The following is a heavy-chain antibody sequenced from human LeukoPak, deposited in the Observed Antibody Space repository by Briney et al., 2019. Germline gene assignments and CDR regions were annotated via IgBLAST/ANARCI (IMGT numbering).Heavy chain of an antibody. CDR1: NYSFKLAYF. CDR3: ATALSSYNWFDP. D-gene: IGHD6-6*01. J-gene: IGHJ5*02. CDR2: LHHSGAS. Sequence: PSETLSLTCTVANYSFKLAYFWGWIRQPAGKGLEWLGSLHHSGASYYNPSLKSRVSISMDTSTNQFFLRLSSVTAADTAVYYCATALSSYNWFDPRGQGTLVTVSS. V-gene: IGHV4-38-2*02.